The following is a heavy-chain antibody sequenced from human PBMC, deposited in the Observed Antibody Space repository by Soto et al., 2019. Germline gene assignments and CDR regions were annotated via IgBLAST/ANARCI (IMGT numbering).Heavy chain of an antibody. CDR2: INHSGST. CDR3: ASDGGIRYSDV. CDR1: GGSFSGYY. V-gene: IGHV4-34*01. D-gene: IGHD1-20*01. J-gene: IGHJ6*02. Sequence: SETLSLTCAVYGGSFSGYYWSWIRQPPGKGLEWIGEINHSGSTNYNPSLKSRVTISVDTPKNQFSLKLSSVTAADTAVYYCASDGGIRYSDVWGQGTTVTSP.